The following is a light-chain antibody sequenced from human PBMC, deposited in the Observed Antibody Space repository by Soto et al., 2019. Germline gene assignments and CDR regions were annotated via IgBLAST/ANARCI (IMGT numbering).Light chain of an antibody. CDR2: GAS. Sequence: EIVMTQSPATLSVSPGGRATLSCMASQSISDTLAWYQQKPGQAPRLLIHGASTRATGFPARFSGSGSGTDFTLTISSLQSEDFAVYYCQQYNNWPWTCGQGTKVE. J-gene: IGKJ1*01. CDR3: QQYNNWPWT. V-gene: IGKV3-15*01. CDR1: QSISDT.